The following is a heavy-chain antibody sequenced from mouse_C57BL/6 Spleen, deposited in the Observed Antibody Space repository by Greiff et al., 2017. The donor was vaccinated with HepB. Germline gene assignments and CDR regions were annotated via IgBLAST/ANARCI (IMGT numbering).Heavy chain of an antibody. V-gene: IGHV1-47*01. D-gene: IGHD2-5*01. J-gene: IGHJ4*01. CDR1: GYTFTTYP. Sequence: VQLQQSGAELVKPGASVKMSCKASGYTFTTYPIEWMKQNHGKSLEWIGNFHPYNDDTKYNEKFKGKATLTVEKSSSTVYLELSRLTSADSAVYYCAIYYSNYYYAMDYWGQGTSVTVSS. CDR3: AIYYSNYYYAMDY. CDR2: FHPYNDDT.